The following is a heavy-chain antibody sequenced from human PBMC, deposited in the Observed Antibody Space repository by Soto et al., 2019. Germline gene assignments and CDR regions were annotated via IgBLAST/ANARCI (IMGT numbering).Heavy chain of an antibody. CDR2: ISSSSSYI. J-gene: IGHJ4*02. V-gene: IGHV3-21*01. CDR3: AREGYNWNYKGDY. Sequence: EVQLVASGGGLVKPGGSLRLSCAASGFTFSSYSMNWVRQALGKGLEWVSSISSSSSYIYYADSVKGRFTISRDNAKNSLYLQMNSLRAEDTAVYYCAREGYNWNYKGDYWGQGTLVTVSS. D-gene: IGHD1-7*01. CDR1: GFTFSSYS.